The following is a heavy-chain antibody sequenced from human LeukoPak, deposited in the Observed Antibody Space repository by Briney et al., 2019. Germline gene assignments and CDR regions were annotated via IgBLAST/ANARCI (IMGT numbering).Heavy chain of an antibody. CDR2: IYPGDSDT. V-gene: IGHV5-51*01. CDR3: ARLRRWHGDFTEYFQH. D-gene: IGHD4-17*01. Sequence: PGESLKISCKGSGYSFTSYWIGWVRQMPGKGLEWMGIIYPGDSDTRYSPSFQGQVTISADKSISTAYLQWSSLKASDTAMYYCARLRRWHGDFTEYFQHWGQGTLVTVSS. J-gene: IGHJ1*01. CDR1: GYSFTSYW.